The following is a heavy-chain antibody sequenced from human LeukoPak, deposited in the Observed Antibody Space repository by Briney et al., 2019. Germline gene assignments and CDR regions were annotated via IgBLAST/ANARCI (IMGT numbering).Heavy chain of an antibody. J-gene: IGHJ4*02. Sequence: AGGSLRLSCAASGFTFSSYAMSWVRQAPGKGLEWVSAISGSGGSTYYADSVKGRFTISRDNAKNSLYLQMNSLRAEDTAVYYCARDSLTMIVGRQKRGLDYWGQGTLVTVSS. CDR2: ISGSGGST. CDR1: GFTFSSYA. V-gene: IGHV3-23*01. CDR3: ARDSLTMIVGRQKRGLDY. D-gene: IGHD3-22*01.